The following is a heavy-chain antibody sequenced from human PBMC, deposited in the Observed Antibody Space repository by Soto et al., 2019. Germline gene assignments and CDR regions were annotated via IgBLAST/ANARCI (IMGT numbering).Heavy chain of an antibody. D-gene: IGHD6-13*01. CDR3: AKSYIAAAGYYYGMDV. J-gene: IGHJ6*02. CDR2: ISGSGGST. Sequence: GGSLRLSCAASGFTFSSYAMSWVRQAPGKGLEWVSAISGSGGSTYYADSVKGRFTISRDNSKNTLYLQMNSLRAEDTAVYYCAKSYIAAAGYYYGMDVWGQGTTVTVSS. V-gene: IGHV3-23*01. CDR1: GFTFSSYA.